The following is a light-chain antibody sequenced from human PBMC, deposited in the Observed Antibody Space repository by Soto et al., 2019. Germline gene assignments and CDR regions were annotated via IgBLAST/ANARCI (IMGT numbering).Light chain of an antibody. CDR2: EGS. CDR3: CSYAGNSNYV. CDR1: SSDLGSYNL. Sequence: QSALTQPAPESGTPGQSITISCTGTSSDLGSYNLVSWYQQHPGKAPKLMIYEGSKRPSGVSNRFSGSKSGNTASLTVSGLQAEDEADYHCCSYAGNSNYVFGTGTKVTVL. V-gene: IGLV2-14*02. J-gene: IGLJ1*01.